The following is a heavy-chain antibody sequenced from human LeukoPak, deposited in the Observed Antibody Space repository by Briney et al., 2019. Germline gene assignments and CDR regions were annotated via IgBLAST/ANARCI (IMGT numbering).Heavy chain of an antibody. J-gene: IGHJ5*02. CDR3: ARAGTPISMIVVESNWFDP. Sequence: SETLPPTSTVCGASRSSYYWSWLQQPPARGRKGVGNIYYSGSTNYNPSLQSRITMSVDTSKNQFSLKLSSVTAADTAVYYCARAGTPISMIVVESNWFDPWGQGTLVTVSS. D-gene: IGHD3-22*01. V-gene: IGHV4-59*01. CDR2: IYYSGST. CDR1: GASRSSYY.